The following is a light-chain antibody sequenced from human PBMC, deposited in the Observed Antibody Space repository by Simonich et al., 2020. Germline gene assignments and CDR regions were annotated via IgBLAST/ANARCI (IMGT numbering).Light chain of an antibody. J-gene: IGKJ2*01. CDR3: QQYYSTPYT. Sequence: DIVMTQSPNSLAVSLGERATINCQSSQSVLYSSNNKNYLAGYQQKPGQPPKLLIYWASTRESWVPDRFSGSGSGTDFTLTISSLQAEDVAVYYCQQYYSTPYTFGQGTKLEIK. CDR2: WAS. CDR1: QSVLYSSNNKNY. V-gene: IGKV4-1*01.